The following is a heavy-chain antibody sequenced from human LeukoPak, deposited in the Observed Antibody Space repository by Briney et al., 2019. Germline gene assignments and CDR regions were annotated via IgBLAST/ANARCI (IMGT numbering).Heavy chain of an antibody. CDR3: ARERSYYYDSSGYYWTRSEIDY. CDR2: INPSGGST. V-gene: IGHV1-46*01. J-gene: IGHJ4*02. D-gene: IGHD3-22*01. Sequence: ASVKVSCKASGYTFTSYYMHWVRQAPGQGLEWMGIINPSGGSTSYAQKFQGRVTMTRDTSTSTVYMELSSLRSEDTAVYYCARERSYYYDSSGYYWTRSEIDYWGQGTLVTVSS. CDR1: GYTFTSYY.